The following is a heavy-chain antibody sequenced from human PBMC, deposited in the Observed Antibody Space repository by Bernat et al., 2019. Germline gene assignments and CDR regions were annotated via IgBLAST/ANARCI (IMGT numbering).Heavy chain of an antibody. J-gene: IGHJ2*01. D-gene: IGHD2/OR15-2a*01. CDR3: LRFLPRDWYFDL. V-gene: IGHV1-8*01. CDR1: GYTFTSYD. CDR2: MNPNSGNT. Sequence: QVQLVQSGAEVKKPGASVKVSCKASGYTFTSYDINWVRQATGQGLEWMGWMNPNSGNTGYAQKFQGRVTMTRNTSISTAYMELSSLRSEDAAVYYCLRFLPRDWYFDLWGRGTLVTVSS.